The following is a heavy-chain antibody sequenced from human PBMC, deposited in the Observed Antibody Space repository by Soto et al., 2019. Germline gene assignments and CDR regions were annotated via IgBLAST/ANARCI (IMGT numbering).Heavy chain of an antibody. D-gene: IGHD6-13*01. CDR3: AREKESSSWYVRVDYFDY. V-gene: IGHV4-34*01. CDR2: INHSGST. J-gene: IGHJ4*02. CDR1: GGSFSGYY. Sequence: QVQLQQWGAGLLKPSETLSLTCAVYGGSFSGYYWSWIRQPPGKGLEWIGEINHSGSTNYNPSLKSRVTISEDTSKNQFSLKLSSVTAADTAVYYCAREKESSSWYVRVDYFDYWGQGTLVTVSS.